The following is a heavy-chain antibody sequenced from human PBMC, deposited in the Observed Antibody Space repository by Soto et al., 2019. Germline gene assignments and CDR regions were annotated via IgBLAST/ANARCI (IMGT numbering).Heavy chain of an antibody. CDR2: INHSGST. V-gene: IGHV4-34*01. Sequence: LSLTCAVYGGSFSGYYWSWIRQPPGKGLEWIGEINHSGSTNYNPSLKSRVTISVDTSKNQFSLKLSSVTAADTAVYYCARSPVAGFDYWGQGTLVTVSS. J-gene: IGHJ4*02. CDR3: ARSPVAGFDY. D-gene: IGHD6-19*01. CDR1: GGSFSGYY.